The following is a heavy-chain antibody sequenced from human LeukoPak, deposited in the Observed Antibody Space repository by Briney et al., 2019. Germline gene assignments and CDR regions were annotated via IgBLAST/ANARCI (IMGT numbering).Heavy chain of an antibody. Sequence: SQTLSLTCTVSGGSISSGDYYWSWIRQPPGKGLEWIGYIYYSGSTYYNPSLKSRVTISVDTSKNQFSLKLSSVTGADTAVYYCARARCSSTSCYVFDYWGQGTLVTVSS. D-gene: IGHD2-2*01. CDR2: IYYSGST. J-gene: IGHJ4*02. V-gene: IGHV4-30-4*01. CDR1: GGSISSGDYY. CDR3: ARARCSSTSCYVFDY.